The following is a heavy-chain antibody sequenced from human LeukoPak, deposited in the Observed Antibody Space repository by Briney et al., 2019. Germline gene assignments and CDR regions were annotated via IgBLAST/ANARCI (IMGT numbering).Heavy chain of an antibody. J-gene: IGHJ5*02. CDR2: ISGNSFNT. CDR3: AKGGPNWFDP. V-gene: IGHV3-23*01. CDR1: GFTFSNYA. Sequence: PGGSLRLSCAASGFTFSNYAMSWVRQAPGKGQEWVSAISGNSFNTYYADSVKGRFTISRDSSKNTLYLQMDSLRAEDTAIYYCAKGGPNWFDPWGQGTLVTVSS.